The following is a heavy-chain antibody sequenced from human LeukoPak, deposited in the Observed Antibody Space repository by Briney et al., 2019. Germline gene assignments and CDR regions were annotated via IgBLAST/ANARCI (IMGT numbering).Heavy chain of an antibody. CDR3: ARGTRITIFGVVTRMENWFDP. CDR1: GYSLTSYW. V-gene: IGHV5-51*01. Sequence: GESLKISCKGSGYSLTSYWIGWVRQMPGKGLEWMGIIYPGDSDTRYSPSFQGQVTISADKSISTAYLQWSSLKASDTAMYYCARGTRITIFGVVTRMENWFDPWGQGTLVTVSS. CDR2: IYPGDSDT. D-gene: IGHD3-3*01. J-gene: IGHJ5*02.